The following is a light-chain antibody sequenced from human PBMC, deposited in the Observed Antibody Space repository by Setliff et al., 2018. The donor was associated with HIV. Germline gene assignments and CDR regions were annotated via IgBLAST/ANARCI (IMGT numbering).Light chain of an antibody. J-gene: IGLJ1*01. CDR1: NIGSKS. CDR3: EVWDRTGGHLYV. CDR2: DDS. V-gene: IGLV3-21*03. Sequence: SYELTQPPSVSVAPGKTARITCGGNNIGSKSVHWYQQKPGQAPVLVVYDDSERPSGIPERFSGSNSGNTATLTISRVEAGDEADYYCEVWDRTGGHLYVLGKGTKVTVL.